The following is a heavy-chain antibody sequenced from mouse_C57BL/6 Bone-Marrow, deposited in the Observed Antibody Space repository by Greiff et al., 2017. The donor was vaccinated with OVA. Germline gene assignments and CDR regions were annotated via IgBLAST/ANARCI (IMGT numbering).Heavy chain of an antibody. V-gene: IGHV1-72*01. Sequence: QVQLKESGAELVKPGASVKLSCKASGYTFTSYWMHWVKQRPGRGLEWIGRIDPNSGGTKYNEKFKSKATLTVDKPSSTAYMQLSSLTSEDSAVYYCARPLYYYGSSPYAMDYWGQGTSVTVSS. D-gene: IGHD1-1*01. CDR1: GYTFTSYW. J-gene: IGHJ4*01. CDR2: IDPNSGGT. CDR3: ARPLYYYGSSPYAMDY.